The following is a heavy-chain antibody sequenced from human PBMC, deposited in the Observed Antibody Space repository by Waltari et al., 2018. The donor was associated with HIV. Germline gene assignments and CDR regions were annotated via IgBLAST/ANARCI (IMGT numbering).Heavy chain of an antibody. Sequence: QVQLQQWGAGLLKPSETLSLTCAVYGGSFTGYYWTWVRQPPGKGLEWFGEISHSGSTNYHPSLKSLVTISLDASRNQFSLKLTAVTAADTAVFYCARCKKVAIVAAGNYNWFDPWGQGTLVTVSS. J-gene: IGHJ5*02. D-gene: IGHD2-15*01. CDR2: ISHSGST. CDR1: GGSFTGYY. V-gene: IGHV4-34*01. CDR3: ARCKKVAIVAAGNYNWFDP.